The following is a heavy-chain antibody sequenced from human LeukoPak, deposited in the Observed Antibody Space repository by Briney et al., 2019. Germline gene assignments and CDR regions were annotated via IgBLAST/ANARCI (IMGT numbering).Heavy chain of an antibody. CDR2: MNPNSGNT. V-gene: IGHV1-18*01. J-gene: IGHJ6*03. CDR3: AREGNPIYYYYMDV. Sequence: GASVKVSCKASGYTFTSYDINWVRQATGQGLEWMGWMNPNSGNTNYAQNLQGRVTMTTDTSTSTAYMELRSLRSDDTAVYYCAREGNPIYYYYMDVWGKGTTVTVSS. CDR1: GYTFTSYD.